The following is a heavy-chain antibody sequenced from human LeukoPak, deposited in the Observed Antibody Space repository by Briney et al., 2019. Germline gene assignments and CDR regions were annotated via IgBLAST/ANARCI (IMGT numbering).Heavy chain of an antibody. V-gene: IGHV3-30*18. CDR2: ISYDGSNK. Sequence: GGSLRLSCAASGFTFSSYGMHWVRQAPGKGLEWVAVISYDGSNKYYADSVKGRFTISRDNSKNTLYLQMDSLRPEDTAVYYCAKDQFSSGFEYFQHWGQGTLVTVSS. CDR1: GFTFSSYG. CDR3: AKDQFSSGFEYFQH. J-gene: IGHJ1*01. D-gene: IGHD6-19*01.